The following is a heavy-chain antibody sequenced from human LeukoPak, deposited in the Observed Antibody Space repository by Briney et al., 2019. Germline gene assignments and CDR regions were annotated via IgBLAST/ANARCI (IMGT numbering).Heavy chain of an antibody. Sequence: PGGSLRLSCAASGFTFSDYYISWIRQAPGKGLEWVSYISSSGSTIYYADSVKGRFTISRDNAKNSLYLQMNSLRAEDTAVYYCATASTVPAATFDPWGQGTLVTVSS. V-gene: IGHV3-11*01. CDR2: ISSSGSTI. CDR1: GFTFSDYY. D-gene: IGHD2-2*01. CDR3: ATASTVPAATFDP. J-gene: IGHJ5*02.